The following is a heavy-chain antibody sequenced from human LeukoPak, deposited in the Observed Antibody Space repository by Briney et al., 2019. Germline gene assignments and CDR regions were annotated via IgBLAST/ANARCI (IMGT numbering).Heavy chain of an antibody. V-gene: IGHV3-23*01. Sequence: GGSLRLSCAASGFTFDDYAMHWVRQAPGKGLEWVSAISGSGGSTDYADSVKGRFTISRDNSKNTLYLQMNSLRAEDTAVYYCAKVLDKYSSSPGYFDYWGQGTLVTVSS. J-gene: IGHJ4*02. CDR1: GFTFDDYA. CDR2: ISGSGGST. CDR3: AKVLDKYSSSPGYFDY. D-gene: IGHD6-6*01.